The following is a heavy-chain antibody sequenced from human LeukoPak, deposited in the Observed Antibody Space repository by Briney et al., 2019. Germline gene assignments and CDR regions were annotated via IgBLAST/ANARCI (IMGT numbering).Heavy chain of an antibody. D-gene: IGHD3-22*01. CDR1: GYIFTTYD. Sequence: ASVKVSCKASGYIFTTYDIGWVRQATGQGLEWMGWLNPNSGNAGYAQKFQGRVTITADTSTDTAYMELSSLRSEDTAVYYCATAQPTYYYDSSGVAFDIWGQGTMVTVSS. CDR2: LNPNSGNA. J-gene: IGHJ3*02. V-gene: IGHV1-8*02. CDR3: ATAQPTYYYDSSGVAFDI.